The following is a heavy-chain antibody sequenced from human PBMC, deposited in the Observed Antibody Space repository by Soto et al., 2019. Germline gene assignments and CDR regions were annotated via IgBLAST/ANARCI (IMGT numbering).Heavy chain of an antibody. Sequence: EVQLLESGGGLVQRGGSLRLSCAASGFTFSSHAMSWVRQAPGKGLEWVSAITGSGGSTYYADSVKGRFTISRDNSKNTLYLQMNSLRAEDTAAYYCAKYFFVHDGSGSYYNHWGQGTLVTVSS. CDR1: GFTFSSHA. CDR3: AKYFFVHDGSGSYYNH. J-gene: IGHJ5*02. V-gene: IGHV3-23*01. D-gene: IGHD3-10*01. CDR2: ITGSGGST.